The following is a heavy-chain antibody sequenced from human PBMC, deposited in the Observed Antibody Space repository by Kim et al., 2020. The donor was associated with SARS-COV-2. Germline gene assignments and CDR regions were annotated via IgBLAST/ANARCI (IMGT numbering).Heavy chain of an antibody. J-gene: IGHJ4*02. CDR2: IYYSGST. CDR3: ARYGAAAGYYFDY. D-gene: IGHD6-13*01. Sequence: SETLSLTCTVSGGSISSYYWSWIRQPPGKGLEWIGYIYYSGSTNYNPSLKSRVTISVDTSKNQFSLKLSSVTAADTAVYYCARYGAAAGYYFDYWGQGTLVTVSS. V-gene: IGHV4-59*01. CDR1: GGSISSYY.